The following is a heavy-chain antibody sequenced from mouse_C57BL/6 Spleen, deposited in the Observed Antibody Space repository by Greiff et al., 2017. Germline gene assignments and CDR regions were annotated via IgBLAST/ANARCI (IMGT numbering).Heavy chain of an antibody. D-gene: IGHD1-1*01. CDR3: ARGYGSSYLYYYAMDY. CDR2: IYPGDGDT. J-gene: IGHJ4*01. CDR1: GYAFSSYW. Sequence: QVQLQQSGAELVKPGASVKISCKASGYAFSSYWMNWVKQRPGKGLEWIGQIYPGDGDTNYNGKFKGKAKLTADKSSRTAYMQLSSLTSEDSAVYFCARGYGSSYLYYYAMDYWGQGTSVTVSS. V-gene: IGHV1-80*01.